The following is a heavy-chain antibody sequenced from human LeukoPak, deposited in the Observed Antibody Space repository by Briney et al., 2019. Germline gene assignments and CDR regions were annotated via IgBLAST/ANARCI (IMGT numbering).Heavy chain of an antibody. CDR1: GYTFTGYY. CDR2: INPKNAGT. CDR3: ARTLYIAAAPGGFDY. V-gene: IGHV1-2*02. Sequence: ASVKVSCKASGYTFTGYYMHWVRQAPGQELEWMGWINPKNAGTNYAQKFQGRVTMTRDTSISTAYMELSRLRSDDTAVYYCARTLYIAAAPGGFDYWGQGTLVTVSS. J-gene: IGHJ4*02. D-gene: IGHD6-13*01.